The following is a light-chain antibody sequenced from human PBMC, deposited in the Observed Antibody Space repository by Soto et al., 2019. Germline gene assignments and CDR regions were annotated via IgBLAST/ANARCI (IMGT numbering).Light chain of an antibody. Sequence: QSVLTQPASVSGSPGQSITISCTGTSSDVGGYNYVSWYQQHPGKAPKLMIYDVGNRPSGVSNRFSGSKSGNTASLTISWLQAEDEADYYCSSYTSSSTYVFGTGTKVTVL. V-gene: IGLV2-14*01. CDR2: DVG. CDR3: SSYTSSSTYV. CDR1: SSDVGGYNY. J-gene: IGLJ1*01.